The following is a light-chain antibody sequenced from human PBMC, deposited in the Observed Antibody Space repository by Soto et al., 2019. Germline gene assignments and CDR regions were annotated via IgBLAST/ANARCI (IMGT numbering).Light chain of an antibody. J-gene: IGLJ1*01. CDR3: KSYAGSXTYV. CDR1: KKDICVYYF. Sequence: QSLLTQPPSASGSPGQSVTISCTGTKKDICVYYFVSWYQHHPGKAPRLIIYEVVQRPSGVPDRFSGSKSGNTASLTFSGLQAADEADYFCKSYAGSXTYVVGRGTKVXV. V-gene: IGLV2-8*01. CDR2: EVV.